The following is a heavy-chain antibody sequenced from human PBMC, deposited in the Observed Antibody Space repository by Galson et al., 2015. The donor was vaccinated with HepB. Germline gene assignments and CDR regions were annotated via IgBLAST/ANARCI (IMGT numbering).Heavy chain of an antibody. V-gene: IGHV3-23*01. CDR1: GFTFTTYA. CDR3: AKELEPSFYNGRRGNYYDY. CDR2: ISGSAATT. J-gene: IGHJ4*02. Sequence: SLRLSCAASGFTFTTYATGWVRQAPGKGLEWVSSISGSAATTYHADPVKGRFTIPRDNFKDTLYLQMNSLRVEDAAVYYCAKELEPSFYNGRRGNYYDYWGQGVLVTVSS. D-gene: IGHD3-10*01.